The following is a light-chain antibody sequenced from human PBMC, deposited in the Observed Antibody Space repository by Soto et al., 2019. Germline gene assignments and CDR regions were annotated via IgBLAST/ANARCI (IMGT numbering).Light chain of an antibody. CDR1: QSVSSSY. V-gene: IGKV3-20*01. J-gene: IGKJ3*01. CDR2: GAS. Sequence: EIVLTQSPGTLSLSPGERATLSCRASQSVSSSYLAWYQQKPGQAPRLLIYGASSRATGIPDRFSGSGSGTDFTLTISRLEHDDFAVYYCQQYGSSPGFTFGPGTKVDIK. CDR3: QQYGSSPGFT.